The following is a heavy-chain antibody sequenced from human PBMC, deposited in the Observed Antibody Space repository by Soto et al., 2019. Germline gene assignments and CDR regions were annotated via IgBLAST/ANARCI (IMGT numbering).Heavy chain of an antibody. CDR2: IIPIFGTA. CDR3: ARTYYYDRSGYYYGRNWFDP. CDR1: GGTFSSYA. Sequence: VKVSCKASGGTFSSYAISWVRQAPGQGLEWMGGIIPIFGTANYAQKFQGRVTITADESTSTAYMELSSLRSEDTAVYYCARTYYYDRSGYYYGRNWFDPWGQGTLVTISS. D-gene: IGHD3-22*01. J-gene: IGHJ5*02. V-gene: IGHV1-69*01.